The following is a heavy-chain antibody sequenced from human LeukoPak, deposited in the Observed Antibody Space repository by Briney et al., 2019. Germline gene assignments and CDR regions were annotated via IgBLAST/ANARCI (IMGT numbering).Heavy chain of an antibody. CDR3: ARDRYYDSSGYYDY. CDR2: IWYDGSNK. D-gene: IGHD3-22*01. Sequence: PGGSLRLSCAASGFTFSSYGMHWVRQAPGKGLEWVAVIWYDGSNKYYADSVKGRFTISRDNSKNALYLQMNSLRAEDTAVYYCARDRYYDSSGYYDYWGQGTLVTVSS. J-gene: IGHJ4*02. CDR1: GFTFSSYG. V-gene: IGHV3-33*01.